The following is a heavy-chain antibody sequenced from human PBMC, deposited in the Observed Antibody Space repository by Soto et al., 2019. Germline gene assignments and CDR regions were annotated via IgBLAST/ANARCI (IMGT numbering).Heavy chain of an antibody. Sequence: ASVKVSCKASGYALTSNSMCWVHQETEQRLEWMGWINTYNGNTKYAQNLQGRGTMTTDTSTSTAYVELRSLRSDDTAVYYCVMVDNYVTATPLDVWGQGTTVTVSS. CDR3: VMVDNYVTATPLDV. V-gene: IGHV1-18*01. J-gene: IGHJ6*02. CDR2: INTYNGNT. D-gene: IGHD3-16*01. CDR1: GYALTSNS.